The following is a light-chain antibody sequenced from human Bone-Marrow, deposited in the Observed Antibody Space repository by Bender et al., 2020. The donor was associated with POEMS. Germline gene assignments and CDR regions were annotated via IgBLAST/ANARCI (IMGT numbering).Light chain of an antibody. J-gene: IGLJ3*02. CDR2: EAT. CDR3: CSYAGRSTLM. V-gene: IGLV2-23*01. Sequence: QSALTQPASVSGSPGQSITISCTGTSSDVGTYNLVSWYQQHPGKAPKLLIYEATTRPSGVSNRFFGSKSGNTASLTISGLQAEDEADYYCCSYAGRSTLMFGGGTKLTVL. CDR1: SSDVGTYNL.